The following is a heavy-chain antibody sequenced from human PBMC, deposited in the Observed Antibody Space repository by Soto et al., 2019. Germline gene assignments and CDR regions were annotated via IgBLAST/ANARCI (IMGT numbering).Heavy chain of an antibody. V-gene: IGHV3-30*18. CDR1: GFIFSNYG. Sequence: QVQLVESGGGVVQPGRSLRLSCAVSGFIFSNYGMHWVRQAPGKGLEWVAVISYDGSNKYYADSVKGRFTISRDNSKNRLYLQMNSRRAEDTAMYYCAKVLWFGGRNGPPTRDYFDYWGQGTLVTVSS. CDR3: AKVLWFGGRNGPPTRDYFDY. J-gene: IGHJ4*02. D-gene: IGHD3-10*01. CDR2: ISYDGSNK.